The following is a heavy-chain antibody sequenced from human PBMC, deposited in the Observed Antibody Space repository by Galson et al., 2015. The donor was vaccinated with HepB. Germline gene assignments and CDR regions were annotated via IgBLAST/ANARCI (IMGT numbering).Heavy chain of an antibody. D-gene: IGHD2-2*01. CDR3: TTVVIGVVVPAVEVGGDAFDI. CDR1: GFTFSNAW. Sequence: SLRLSCAASGFTFSNAWMSWVRQAPGKGLEWVGRIKSKTDGGTTDYAAPVKGRFTISRDDSKNTLYLQMNSLKTEDTAVYYCTTVVIGVVVPAVEVGGDAFDIWGQGTMVTVSS. CDR2: IKSKTDGGTT. V-gene: IGHV3-15*01. J-gene: IGHJ3*02.